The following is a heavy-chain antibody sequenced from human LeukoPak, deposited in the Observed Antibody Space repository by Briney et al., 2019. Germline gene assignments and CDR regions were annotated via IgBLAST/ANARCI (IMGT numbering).Heavy chain of an antibody. D-gene: IGHD1-7*01. CDR2: VYHSGTT. Sequence: SSETLCLTCTVAGSSIRNNYWSWIRQPPGKGLEWIGYVYHSGTTTYNPSLKSRVIISIDTSKNQFSLNLTSVTAADTAMYYCARGNYLTYDFWGQGTLVSVSS. CDR3: ARGNYLTYDF. V-gene: IGHV4-59*08. J-gene: IGHJ4*02. CDR1: GSSIRNNY.